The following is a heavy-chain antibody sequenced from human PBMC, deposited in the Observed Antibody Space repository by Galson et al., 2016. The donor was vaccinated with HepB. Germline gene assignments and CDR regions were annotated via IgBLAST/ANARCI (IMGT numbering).Heavy chain of an antibody. D-gene: IGHD3-10*01. Sequence: SLRLSCAASGLTFISPDIHWVRQAPGKGLEWVAVIWSDGTKEFYADSVKGRFTISRDDSKNTVSLQMNNLRTEDTAVYDCARGAWYGSTETGYWGQGTLVTVSS. CDR2: IWSDGTKE. CDR1: GLTFISPD. J-gene: IGHJ4*02. CDR3: ARGAWYGSTETGY. V-gene: IGHV3-33*01.